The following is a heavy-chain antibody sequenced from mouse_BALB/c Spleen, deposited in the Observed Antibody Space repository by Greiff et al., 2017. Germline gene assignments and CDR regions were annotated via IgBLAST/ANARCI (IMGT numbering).Heavy chain of an antibody. CDR3: ARSYPYYYAMDY. J-gene: IGHJ4*01. CDR2: ISSGSSTI. CDR1: GFTFSSFG. V-gene: IGHV5-17*02. D-gene: IGHD2-10*01. Sequence: EVKLVESGGGLVQPGGSRKLSCAASGFTFSSFGMHWVRQAPEKGLEWVAYISSGSSTIYYADTVKGRFTISRDNPKNTLFLQMTSLRSEDTAMYYCARSYPYYYAMDYWGQGTSVTVSS.